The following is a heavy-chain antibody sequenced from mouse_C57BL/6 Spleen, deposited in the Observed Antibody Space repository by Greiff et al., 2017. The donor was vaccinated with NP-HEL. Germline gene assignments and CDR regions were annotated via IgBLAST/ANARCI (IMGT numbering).Heavy chain of an antibody. CDR1: GYSITSGYY. Sequence: EVKLQESGPGLVKPSHSLSLTCSVTGYSITSGYYWNWIRQFPGNKLEWMGYISYDGSNNYNPSLKNRISITRDTSKNQFFLKLNSVTTEDTATYYCARGDYDAGFAYWGQGTLVTVSA. J-gene: IGHJ3*01. CDR2: ISYDGSN. V-gene: IGHV3-6*01. CDR3: ARGDYDAGFAY. D-gene: IGHD2-4*01.